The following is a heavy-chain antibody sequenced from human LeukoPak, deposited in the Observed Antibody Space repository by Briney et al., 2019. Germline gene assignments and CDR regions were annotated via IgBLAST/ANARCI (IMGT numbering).Heavy chain of an antibody. Sequence: GSLRLSCAASGFTFSTYWMHWVRQTPGKGLVWVSRINPDGSITNYADSVKGRFTISRDNAENTLYLQMSSLKAEDTAVYYCARGGGYQLLIWGQGTLVTVSS. J-gene: IGHJ4*01. D-gene: IGHD2-21*01. CDR3: ARGGGYQLLI. V-gene: IGHV3-74*01. CDR1: GFTFSTYW. CDR2: INPDGSIT.